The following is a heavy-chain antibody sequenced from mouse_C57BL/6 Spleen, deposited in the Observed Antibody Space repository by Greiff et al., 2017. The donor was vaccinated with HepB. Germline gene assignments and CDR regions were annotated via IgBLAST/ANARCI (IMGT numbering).Heavy chain of an antibody. Sequence: VQLVESGAELARPGASVKLSCKASGYTFTSYGISWVKQRTGQGLEWIGEIYPRSGNTYYNEKFKGKATLTADKSSSTAYMELRSLTSEDSAVYFCASSGARATWGWFVYWGKGTLVTVSA. CDR3: ASSGARATWGWFVY. V-gene: IGHV1-81*01. CDR1: GYTFTSYG. CDR2: IYPRSGNT. D-gene: IGHD3-1*01. J-gene: IGHJ3*01.